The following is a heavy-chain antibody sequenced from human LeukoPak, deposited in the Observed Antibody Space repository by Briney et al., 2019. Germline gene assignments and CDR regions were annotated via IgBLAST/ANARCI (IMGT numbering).Heavy chain of an antibody. J-gene: IGHJ4*02. V-gene: IGHV3-30*02. D-gene: IGHD1-1*01. Sequence: GGSLRLSCASSGFTFRRFGMHWVRQAPGKGLEWVAFISYDEINQYYADSVKGRFTISRDNSKNTLYLEMNSLRAEDTAVYYCAYYHVNEEPPTFWGQGTLVTVSS. CDR1: GFTFRRFG. CDR3: AYYHVNEEPPTF. CDR2: ISYDEINQ.